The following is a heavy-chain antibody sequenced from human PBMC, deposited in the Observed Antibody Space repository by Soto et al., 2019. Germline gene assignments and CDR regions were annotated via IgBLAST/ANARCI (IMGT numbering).Heavy chain of an antibody. Sequence: QVQLVQSGAEVKKPGASVKVSCKASGYTFSGSVMHWVRQAPGQRLEWMGWINADNGNTKYSQEFQGRVMITRDTSATTAYMELISLTSDDTTVYYCATEIDGTTVTSLDYWGQGTLVTVSS. D-gene: IGHD4-17*01. J-gene: IGHJ4*02. CDR3: ATEIDGTTVTSLDY. CDR2: INADNGNT. CDR1: GYTFSGSV. V-gene: IGHV1-3*01.